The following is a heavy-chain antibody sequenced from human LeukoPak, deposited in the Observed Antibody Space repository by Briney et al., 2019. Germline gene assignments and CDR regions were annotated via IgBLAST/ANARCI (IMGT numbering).Heavy chain of an antibody. V-gene: IGHV4-59*01. D-gene: IGHD1-26*01. J-gene: IGHJ4*02. Sequence: SETLSLTCTVSGGSISNYYWNWIRQPPGKGLEWIGNIYYSGSTNYNPSLKSRVTISVDTSRNQLSLKLRSVTAADTAVYYCASAWDPLDYWGQGTLVTVSS. CDR1: GGSISNYY. CDR2: IYYSGST. CDR3: ASAWDPLDY.